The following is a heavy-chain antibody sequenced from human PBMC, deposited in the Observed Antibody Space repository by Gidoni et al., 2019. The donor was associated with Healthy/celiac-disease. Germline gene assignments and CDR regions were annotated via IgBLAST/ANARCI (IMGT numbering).Heavy chain of an antibody. D-gene: IGHD3-9*01. CDR2: IYTSGST. CDR3: ASQTILTAAEYFQH. J-gene: IGHJ1*01. CDR1: GGSISSGSYY. V-gene: IGHV4-61*02. Sequence: QVQLQESGPGLVKPSQTLSLTCTVAGGSISSGSYYWSWIRQPAGKGLEWIGRIYTSGSTNYNPSLKSRVTISVDTSKNQFSLKLSSVTAADTAVYYCASQTILTAAEYFQHWGQGTLVTVSS.